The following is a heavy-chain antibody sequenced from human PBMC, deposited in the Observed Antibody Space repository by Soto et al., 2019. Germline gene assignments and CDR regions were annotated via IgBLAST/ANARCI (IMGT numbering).Heavy chain of an antibody. CDR3: AKDFCTRVQSGGRCYYFDY. J-gene: IGHJ4*02. V-gene: IGHV3-30*18. CDR1: GFTFSSYG. Sequence: QVQLVESGGGVVQPGRSLRLSCAASGFTFSSYGMHWVRQAPGKGLEWVALISYDGSNKYYEDSVKGRFTISRDNSKNTLYLQVNSLRTEDTAMYYCAKDFCTRVQSGGRCYYFDYWGQGTLVTVSS. CDR2: ISYDGSNK. D-gene: IGHD2-15*01.